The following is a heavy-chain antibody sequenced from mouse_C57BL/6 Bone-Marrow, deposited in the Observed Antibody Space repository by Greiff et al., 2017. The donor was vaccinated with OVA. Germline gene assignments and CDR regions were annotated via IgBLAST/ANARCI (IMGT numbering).Heavy chain of an antibody. J-gene: IGHJ2*01. CDR3: AGGEGLFDY. Sequence: VQGVESGPGLVKPSQSLFLTCSITGFPITSGYYWIWIRQSPGKPLEWMGYITHSGETFYNPSLQSPISITRETSKNQFFLQLNSVTTEDTAMYYCAGGEGLFDYWGQGTTLTVSS. V-gene: IGHV12-3*01. CDR1: GFPITSGYY. D-gene: IGHD3-1*01. CDR2: ITHSGET.